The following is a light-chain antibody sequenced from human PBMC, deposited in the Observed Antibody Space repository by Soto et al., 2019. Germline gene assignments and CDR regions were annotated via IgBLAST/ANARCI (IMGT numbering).Light chain of an antibody. Sequence: QSVLTQPPSVSGAPGQRVTISCTGSSSSIGAGYAVHWYQQLPGKAPKLLMYDNNNRPSGVPKRFSGSKSGTSASLAIAGLQTEDEADYFCQSFDSSRLGLLFGGGTKLTVL. CDR2: DNN. V-gene: IGLV1-40*01. J-gene: IGLJ2*01. CDR3: QSFDSSRLGLL. CDR1: SSSIGAGYA.